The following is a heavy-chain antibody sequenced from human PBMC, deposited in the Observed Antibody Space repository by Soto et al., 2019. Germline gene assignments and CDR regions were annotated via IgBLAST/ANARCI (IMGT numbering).Heavy chain of an antibody. J-gene: IGHJ6*02. CDR2: IIPIFGTA. V-gene: IGHV1-69*13. Sequence: SVKVSCKASGGTFSSYAISWVRRAPGQGLEWMGGIIPIFGTANYAQKFQGRVTITADESTSTAYMELSSLRSEDTAVYYCARDTRGLRFLEWLPSGDYYYGMDVWGQGTTVTVSS. CDR3: ARDTRGLRFLEWLPSGDYYYGMDV. CDR1: GGTFSSYA. D-gene: IGHD3-3*01.